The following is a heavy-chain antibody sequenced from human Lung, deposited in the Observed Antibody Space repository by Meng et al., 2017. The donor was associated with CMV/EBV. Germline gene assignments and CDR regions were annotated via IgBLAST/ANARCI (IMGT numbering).Heavy chain of an antibody. CDR3: VKRSLHTAALSGGLDY. D-gene: IGHD2-15*01. V-gene: IGHV5-51*01. CDR2: VYPGDSET. CDR1: GYPFNNYW. Sequence: GEXXKISCKGSGYPFNNYWIGWVRQMPGKGLEWMGIVYPGDSETRYSPSFQGHVTFSVDKSIHTAFLQWVSLKASDTARYYCVKRSLHTAALSGGLDYWGQGTLVTVSS. J-gene: IGHJ4*02.